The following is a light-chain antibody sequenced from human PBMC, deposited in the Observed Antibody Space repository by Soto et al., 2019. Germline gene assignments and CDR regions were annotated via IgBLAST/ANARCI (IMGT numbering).Light chain of an antibody. CDR2: GAA. J-gene: IGKJ4*01. Sequence: EIVMTQSPATLSVSPGERATLSCRASQSVSINLAWYQQKPGQAPRLLIYGAATRATGIPARFSGGGSGTEFTLTIGSLQSEDFAVYYCQQYNNWPLTFGGGTKVEIK. CDR3: QQYNNWPLT. CDR1: QSVSIN. V-gene: IGKV3-15*01.